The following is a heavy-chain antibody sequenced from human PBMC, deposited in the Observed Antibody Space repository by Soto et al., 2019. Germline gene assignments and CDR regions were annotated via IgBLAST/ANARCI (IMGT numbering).Heavy chain of an antibody. CDR1: GGSISSYY. CDR2: IYYSGST. V-gene: IGHV4-59*01. J-gene: IGHJ6*03. D-gene: IGHD3-3*01. Sequence: PSETLSLTCTVSGGSISSYYWSWIRQPPGKGLEWIGYIYYSGSTNYNPSLKSRVTISVDTSKNQFSLKLSSVTAADTAVYYCARATIFGGDYYYYMDVWGKGTTVTVSS. CDR3: ARATIFGGDYYYYMDV.